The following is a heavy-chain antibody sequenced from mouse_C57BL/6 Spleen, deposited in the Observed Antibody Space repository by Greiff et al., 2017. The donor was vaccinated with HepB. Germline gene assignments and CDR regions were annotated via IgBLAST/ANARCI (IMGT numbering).Heavy chain of an antibody. CDR1: GFSFSAYY. CDR3: ASVYDFSWFTY. CDR2: ISNGGGST. J-gene: IGHJ3*01. V-gene: IGHV5-12*01. Sequence: EVQLVESGGGLVQPGGSLKLSCAASGFSFSAYYMYWVRQTPEKRLEWVAYISNGGGSTYYPDTIKGRFTISRDNAKNTLYLQMSRLKSEDTAMYYCASVYDFSWFTYWGQGTLVTVSA. D-gene: IGHD2-4*01.